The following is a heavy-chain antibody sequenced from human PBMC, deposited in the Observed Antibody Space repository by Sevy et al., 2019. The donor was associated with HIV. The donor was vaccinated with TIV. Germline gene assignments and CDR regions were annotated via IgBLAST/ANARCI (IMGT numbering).Heavy chain of an antibody. Sequence: SETLSLTCTVSGDSINTYYWSWIRQPPGKGLEWIGYVSHSGNTNYNPSLKSRVPMSGDTSTNQFSLKVKSVTAADTAVYYCARLRWDLVVVPGATPGCYFDSWGQGTLAPSPQ. J-gene: IGHJ4*02. D-gene: IGHD2-2*02. CDR1: GDSINTYY. CDR2: VSHSGNT. CDR3: ARLRWDLVVVPGATPGCYFDS. V-gene: IGHV4-59*08.